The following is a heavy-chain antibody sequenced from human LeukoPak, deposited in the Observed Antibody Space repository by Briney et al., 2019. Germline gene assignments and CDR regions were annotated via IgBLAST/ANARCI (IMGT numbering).Heavy chain of an antibody. V-gene: IGHV4-34*01. CDR2: INHSGST. Sequence: SETLSLPCAFCGHSFSGYYWSWIRQPPGKGLEWIGEINHSGSTNYNPSLKSRVTISVDTSKNQFSLKLSSVTAADTAVYYCARAFYGDYPSYYFDYWGQGTLVTVSS. CDR3: ARAFYGDYPSYYFDY. CDR1: GHSFSGYY. J-gene: IGHJ4*02. D-gene: IGHD4-17*01.